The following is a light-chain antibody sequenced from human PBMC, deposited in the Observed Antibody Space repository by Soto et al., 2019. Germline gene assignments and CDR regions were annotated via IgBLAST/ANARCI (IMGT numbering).Light chain of an antibody. V-gene: IGLV2-23*01. Sequence: QSALTQPASVSWSPGQSITISCTGTSSDVWSYNLVSWYQQHPGKAPKLMIYEGSKRPSGVSNRFSGSKSGNTASLTISGLQAEDEADYYCCSYAGRRTYFGTGTKVTVL. CDR3: CSYAGRRTY. J-gene: IGLJ1*01. CDR2: EGS. CDR1: SSDVWSYNL.